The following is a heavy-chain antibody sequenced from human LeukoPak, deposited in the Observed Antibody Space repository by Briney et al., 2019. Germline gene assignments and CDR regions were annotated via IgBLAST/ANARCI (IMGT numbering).Heavy chain of an antibody. D-gene: IGHD3-22*01. CDR3: ARDSRQDYYDSSGYLWFAFDI. Sequence: GGSLRLSRAASGFTVSNNYMSWVRQAPGKGLEWVSDIYSGGSTYYADSVKGRFTISRDNSKNTLYPQMNSLRAEDTAVYYCARDSRQDYYDSSGYLWFAFDIWGQGTMVTVSS. J-gene: IGHJ3*02. CDR1: GFTVSNNY. V-gene: IGHV3-53*01. CDR2: IYSGGST.